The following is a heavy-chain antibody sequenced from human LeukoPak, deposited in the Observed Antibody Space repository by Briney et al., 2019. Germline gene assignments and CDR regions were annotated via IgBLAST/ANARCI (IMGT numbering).Heavy chain of an antibody. D-gene: IGHD2-8*01. J-gene: IGHJ6*03. Sequence: ASVKVSCKASGCTFTSYYMHWVRQAPGQGLEWMGIINPSGGSTSYAQKFQGRVTMTRDTSTSTVYMELSSLRSEDTAVYYCARDGWNGYYYMDVWGKGTTVTVSS. V-gene: IGHV1-46*01. CDR2: INPSGGST. CDR1: GCTFTSYY. CDR3: ARDGWNGYYYMDV.